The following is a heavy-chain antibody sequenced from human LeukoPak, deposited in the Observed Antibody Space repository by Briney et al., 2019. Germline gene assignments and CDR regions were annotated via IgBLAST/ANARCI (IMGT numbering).Heavy chain of an antibody. Sequence: PGRSLRLSCAASGFTFSSYGMHWVRQAPGKGLEWVAVIWYDGSNKYYADSVKGRFTISRDNSKNTLYLQMNSLRAEDTAVYYCARDQDYYYYYGMDVWGQGTTVTVSS. J-gene: IGHJ6*02. V-gene: IGHV3-33*01. CDR3: ARDQDYYYYYGMDV. CDR2: IWYDGSNK. CDR1: GFTFSSYG.